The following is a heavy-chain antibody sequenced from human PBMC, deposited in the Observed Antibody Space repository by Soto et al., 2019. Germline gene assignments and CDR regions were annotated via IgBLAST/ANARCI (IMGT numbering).Heavy chain of an antibody. Sequence: QVQLVESGGGVVQPGRSLRLSCVASGFTFSNYGMHWVRQAPGKGLEWVAVIWYDGSKKYYADSMRGRFTISRDKSKNTLYLQMNSLRAEDTAVYYCARGGPRLLEWLSPTYYYYYMDVWGKGTTVTVPS. CDR2: IWYDGSKK. J-gene: IGHJ6*03. CDR1: GFTFSNYG. D-gene: IGHD3-3*01. CDR3: ARGGPRLLEWLSPTYYYYYMDV. V-gene: IGHV3-33*01.